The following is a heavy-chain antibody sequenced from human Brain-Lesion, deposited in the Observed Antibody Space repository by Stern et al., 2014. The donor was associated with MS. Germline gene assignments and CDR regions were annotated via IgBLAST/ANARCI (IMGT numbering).Heavy chain of an antibody. CDR1: GYTFSRYD. Sequence: QVQLVQSGAEVKKPGASVKVSCKASGYTFSRYDITWVRQASGHGLEWMGWMNPYSGNTGYAKKVKGRVSMTSDPSISTVYMELTSLTSDDTAVYFCARAVRNQLLSEYWGQGTLVTVSS. D-gene: IGHD2-2*01. J-gene: IGHJ4*02. CDR3: ARAVRNQLLSEY. CDR2: MNPYSGNT. V-gene: IGHV1-8*01.